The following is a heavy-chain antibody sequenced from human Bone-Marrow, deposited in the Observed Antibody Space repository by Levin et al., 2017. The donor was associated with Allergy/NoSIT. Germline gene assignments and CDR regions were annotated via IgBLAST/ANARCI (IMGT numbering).Heavy chain of an antibody. V-gene: IGHV4-59*01. CDR1: GGSIRKDY. CDR2: IYYTGST. D-gene: IGHD3-9*01. J-gene: IGHJ5*02. Sequence: ASETLSLTCTVSGGSIRKDYWNWIRQSPGKGLEWIGHIYYTGSTNYSPSLKSRVTISIDTSKNQFSLKLSSVTAADTAIYYCARGSADFDWLFFPRGWFDPWGQGTLVTVSS. CDR3: ARGSADFDWLFFPRGWFDP.